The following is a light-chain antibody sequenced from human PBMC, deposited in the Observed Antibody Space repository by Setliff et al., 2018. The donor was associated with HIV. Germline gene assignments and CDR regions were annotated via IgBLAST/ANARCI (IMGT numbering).Light chain of an antibody. J-gene: IGLJ3*02. CDR3: ISFTTSSTWV. V-gene: IGLV2-14*01. CDR2: EVT. CDR1: SSDIGGYNY. Sequence: QSVLAQPASVSGSPGQSITISCTGTSSDIGGYNYVSWYQQHPGKAPKLMIYEVTNRPSGVSHRFAGSKSGNTASLTISGLQAEDEADYYCISFTTSSTWVFGGGTKVTV.